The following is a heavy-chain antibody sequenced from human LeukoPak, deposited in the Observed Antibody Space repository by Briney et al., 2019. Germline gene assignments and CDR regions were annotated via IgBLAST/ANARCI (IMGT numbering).Heavy chain of an antibody. J-gene: IGHJ4*02. CDR3: AKRYYYDNSGLWDS. CDR2: ITSSGGST. Sequence: PGRSLRLSCAAFGFTLSSYAMSWVRQAPGKGLEWVSAITSSGGSTYYVDSVKGRFTISRDNSKNTLYLQVNSLRAEDTAVYYCAKRYYYDNSGLWDSWGQGTLVTVSS. D-gene: IGHD3-22*01. CDR1: GFTLSSYA. V-gene: IGHV3-23*01.